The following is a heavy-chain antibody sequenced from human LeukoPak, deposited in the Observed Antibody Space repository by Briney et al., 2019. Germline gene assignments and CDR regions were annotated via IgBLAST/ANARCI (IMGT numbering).Heavy chain of an antibody. J-gene: IGHJ4*02. Sequence: GGSLRLSCAASGFTFSSYSMHWVRQAPGKGLEWVAVISYDGSNKYYADSVKGRFTISRDNSKNTLYLQMNSLRAEDTAVYYCARVRRAGGVAAHPSFDYWGQGTLVTVSS. CDR3: ARVRRAGGVAAHPSFDY. V-gene: IGHV3-30-3*01. CDR2: ISYDGSNK. CDR1: GFTFSSYS. D-gene: IGHD6-19*01.